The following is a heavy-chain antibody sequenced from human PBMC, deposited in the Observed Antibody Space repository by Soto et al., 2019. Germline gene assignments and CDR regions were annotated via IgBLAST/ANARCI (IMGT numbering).Heavy chain of an antibody. V-gene: IGHV1-46*01. D-gene: IGHD2-2*01. J-gene: IGHJ6*02. CDR1: GYTFTSYY. CDR2: INPSGGST. Sequence: QVQLVQSGAEVKKPGASVKVSCKASGYTFTSYYMHWVRQAPGQGLEWMGIINPSGGSTSYAQKFQGRVTMTRDTSTSTVYMELSSLRSEDTAVYYCASRSRDIVVVPAAMDYYGMDVWGQGTTVTVSS. CDR3: ASRSRDIVVVPAAMDYYGMDV.